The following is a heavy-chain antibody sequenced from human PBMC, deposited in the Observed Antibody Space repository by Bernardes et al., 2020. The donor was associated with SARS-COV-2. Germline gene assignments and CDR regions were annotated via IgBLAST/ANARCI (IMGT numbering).Heavy chain of an antibody. CDR3: ARGASFGFLSGYSFGRGGPFDP. Sequence: SQPLSLTCAVYGGSFSSHYGTWIRQPPGRGLEWLGEINHSGSSTYNPSLKSRVTMSVDTSKMQFSLKLSSVTAADTAVYYCARGASFGFLSGYSFGRGGPFDPWGQGVLVTVAS. J-gene: IGHJ5*02. CDR2: INHSGSS. V-gene: IGHV4-34*01. D-gene: IGHD3-3*01. CDR1: GGSFSSHY.